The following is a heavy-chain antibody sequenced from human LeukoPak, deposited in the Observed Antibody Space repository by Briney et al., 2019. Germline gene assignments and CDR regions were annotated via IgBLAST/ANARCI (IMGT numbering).Heavy chain of an antibody. CDR1: GFPLSSYA. D-gene: IGHD5-12*01. V-gene: IGHV3-23*01. CDR3: AKSSGYEIDY. Sequence: PGGSLRLSCAASGFPLSSYAMSWVRQAPGKGLEWVSVISDSGGRTYSAASVKGRFTISRDNSKNTLYLQMNSLRAEDTAVYYCAKSSGYEIDYWGQGTLVTVSS. CDR2: ISDSGGRT. J-gene: IGHJ4*02.